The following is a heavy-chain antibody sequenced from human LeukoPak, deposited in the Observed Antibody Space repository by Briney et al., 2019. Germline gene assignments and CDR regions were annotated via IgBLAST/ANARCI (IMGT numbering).Heavy chain of an antibody. Sequence: PGGSLRLSCAASGFSFDDYAMHWARQAPGKGLEWVSGISWNSGSIGYADSVKGRFTISRDNSKNTLYLQMNSLRAEDTAVYYCAKDRSGSYPPYYFDYWGQGTLVTVSS. CDR2: ISWNSGSI. J-gene: IGHJ4*02. CDR3: AKDRSGSYPPYYFDY. D-gene: IGHD1-26*01. CDR1: GFSFDDYA. V-gene: IGHV3-9*01.